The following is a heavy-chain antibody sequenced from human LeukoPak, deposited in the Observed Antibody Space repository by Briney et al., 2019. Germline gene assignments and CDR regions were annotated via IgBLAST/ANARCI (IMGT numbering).Heavy chain of an antibody. CDR3: TRDVVPGYCSGGSCYSFQH. V-gene: IGHV3-49*03. D-gene: IGHD2-15*01. CDR2: IRSKAYGGTT. Sequence: GRSLRLSCTASGFTFGDYAMSWFRQAPGKGLEWVGFIRSKAYGGTTEYAASVKDRFTISRDDSKSIAYLQMNSLKTEGTAVYYCTRDVVPGYCSGGSCYSFQHWGQGTLVTVSS. CDR1: GFTFGDYA. J-gene: IGHJ1*01.